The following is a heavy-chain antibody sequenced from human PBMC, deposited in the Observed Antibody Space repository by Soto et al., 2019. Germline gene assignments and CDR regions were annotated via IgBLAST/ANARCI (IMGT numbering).Heavy chain of an antibody. D-gene: IGHD3-10*01. V-gene: IGHV1-2*04. J-gene: IGHJ6*02. CDR3: AREVITMVRGVIITYGMDV. CDR2: INPNSGGT. Sequence: VKVSCKASGYTFTGYYMHWVRQAPGQGLEWMGWINPNSGGTNYAQKFQGWVTMTRDTSISTAYMELSRLRSDDTAVYYCAREVITMVRGVIITYGMDVWGQGTTVTVSS. CDR1: GYTFTGYY.